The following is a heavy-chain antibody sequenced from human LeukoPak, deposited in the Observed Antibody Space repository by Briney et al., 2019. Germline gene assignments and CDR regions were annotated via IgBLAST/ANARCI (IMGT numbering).Heavy chain of an antibody. D-gene: IGHD5-12*01. Sequence: GGSLRLSCAASGFTFSSYSMNWVRQAPGKGLEWVSAISGSGAATYYADSVKGRFTISRDNSKNTLYLQLNSLRAEDTAVYYCAKSFGDGGADAFDVWGQGTMVTVSS. V-gene: IGHV3-23*01. CDR3: AKSFGDGGADAFDV. J-gene: IGHJ3*01. CDR1: GFTFSSYS. CDR2: ISGSGAAT.